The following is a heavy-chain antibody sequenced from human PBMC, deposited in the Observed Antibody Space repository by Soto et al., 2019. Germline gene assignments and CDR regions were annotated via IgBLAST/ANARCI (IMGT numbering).Heavy chain of an antibody. Sequence: EVQLLESGGGLVQPGGSLRLSCAASGFTFSNYAMSWVRQAPGKGLEWVSGISGGGGSSYYADSVKGRFTISRDNSKNTLYLQVNSLRAEDTVVYYCAHNCGVDCHSVFVYWGQGTLVIVSS. CDR3: AHNCGVDCHSVFVY. J-gene: IGHJ4*02. D-gene: IGHD2-21*02. CDR2: ISGGGGSS. V-gene: IGHV3-23*01. CDR1: GFTFSNYA.